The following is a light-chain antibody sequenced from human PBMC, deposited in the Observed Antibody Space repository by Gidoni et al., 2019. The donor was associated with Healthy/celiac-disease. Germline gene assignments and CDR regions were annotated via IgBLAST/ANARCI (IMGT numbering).Light chain of an antibody. CDR2: LGS. V-gene: IGKV2-28*01. J-gene: IGKJ1*01. Sequence: EMVMTQSPLSLPVTPGEPASISCRSSQSLLHSNGYNYLDWYLQKPGQSPQLLIYLGSNRASGVPDRFSGSGSGTDFTLKISRVEAEDVGVYYCMQALQTPRTFGQXTQVEIK. CDR1: QSLLHSNGYNY. CDR3: MQALQTPRT.